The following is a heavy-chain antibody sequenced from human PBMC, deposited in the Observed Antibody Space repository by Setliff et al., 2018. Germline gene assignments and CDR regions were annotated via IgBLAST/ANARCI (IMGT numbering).Heavy chain of an antibody. D-gene: IGHD3-22*01. CDR1: GFTFTSYA. Sequence: GGSLRLSCAASGFTFTSYAMRWVRQAPGKGLEWVSSISGSGGSTYYADSVKGRFTISRDDSKNTAYLPMNSLKTEDTAVYYCTTPDYDSSGYYYRDYWGQGTLVTVSS. V-gene: IGHV3-23*01. CDR3: TTPDYDSSGYYYRDY. CDR2: ISGSGGST. J-gene: IGHJ4*02.